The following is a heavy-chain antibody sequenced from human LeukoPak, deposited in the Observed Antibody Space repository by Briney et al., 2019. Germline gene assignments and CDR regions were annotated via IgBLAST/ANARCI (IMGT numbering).Heavy chain of an antibody. D-gene: IGHD6-19*01. J-gene: IGHJ4*02. Sequence: SETLSLTCTVSGGSISGYYWSWIRQPAGKGLEWMGRIYTSGSTNYNPSLKSRVTISVDTSKNQFSLKLSSVTAADTAVYYCATGRAYSSVDYWGQGTLVSVSS. CDR1: GGSISGYY. CDR2: IYTSGST. V-gene: IGHV4-4*07. CDR3: ATGRAYSSVDY.